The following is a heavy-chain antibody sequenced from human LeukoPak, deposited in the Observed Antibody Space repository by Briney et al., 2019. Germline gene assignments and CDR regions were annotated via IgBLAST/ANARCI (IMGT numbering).Heavy chain of an antibody. V-gene: IGHV4-34*01. CDR3: ARWGWIQRFFDY. Sequence: SETLSLTCAVYGGSFSGYYWSWIRQPPGKGLEWIGEINHSGSTNYNPSLKSRVTISVDTSKNQFSLKLSSVTAADTAVYYCARWGWIQRFFDYWGQGTLVTVSS. D-gene: IGHD5-18*01. CDR2: INHSGST. J-gene: IGHJ4*02. CDR1: GGSFSGYY.